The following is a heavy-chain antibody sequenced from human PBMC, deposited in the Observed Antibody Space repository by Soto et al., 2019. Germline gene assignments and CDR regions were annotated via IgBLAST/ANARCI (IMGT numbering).Heavy chain of an antibody. CDR1: ASTFTGYT. CDR3: ASATVTASRWFVP. J-gene: IGHJ5*02. Sequence: QVHLVQSGTEVKEPGASVKVSCKASASTFTGYTINWVRQAPGQGLEWMGWISTFNGNTKYAANLEGRVTTTTNTPTTTPYIELPSLTSEDKAVFCWASATVTASRWFVPWGQGALVSVSS. CDR2: ISTFNGNT. V-gene: IGHV1-18*04. D-gene: IGHD2-21*02.